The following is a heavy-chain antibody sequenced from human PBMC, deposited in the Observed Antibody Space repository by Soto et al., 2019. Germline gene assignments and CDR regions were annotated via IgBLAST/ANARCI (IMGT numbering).Heavy chain of an antibody. CDR2: IFYSGGT. CDR1: GGSISSSSYY. J-gene: IGHJ4*02. V-gene: IGHV4-39*07. D-gene: IGHD3-10*01. Sequence: SETLSLTCTVSGGSISSSSYYWGWIRQPPGKGLEWIGNIFYSGGTNYSPSFRGHVTISPDTSVTTAYLKWSSLKASDTAIYYCARHKSGGGSYPFDFWGQGTLVTVSS. CDR3: ARHKSGGGSYPFDF.